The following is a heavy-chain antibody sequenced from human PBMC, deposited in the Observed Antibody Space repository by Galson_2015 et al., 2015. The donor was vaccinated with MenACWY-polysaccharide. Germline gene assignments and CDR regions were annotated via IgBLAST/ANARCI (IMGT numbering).Heavy chain of an antibody. CDR3: ATDSSRPLVGAPVSRFEY. Sequence: SLRLSCAASGFIFSNDGMHWVRQAPGKGLEWVSFVPDDGSNEYYADSVRGRFIFSRDNSKNTVSLEMNSLRPEDTVVYYCATDSSRPLVGAPVSRFEYWGQGTLVTVSS. D-gene: IGHD1-26*01. V-gene: IGHV3-30*02. J-gene: IGHJ4*02. CDR2: VPDDGSNE. CDR1: GFIFSNDG.